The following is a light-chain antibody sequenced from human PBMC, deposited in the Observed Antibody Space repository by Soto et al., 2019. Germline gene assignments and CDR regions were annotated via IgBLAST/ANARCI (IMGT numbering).Light chain of an antibody. J-gene: IGKJ5*01. CDR3: QQYGSSPIT. CDR2: GSS. Sequence: EIVLTQSPGTLSLSPGERATLSCRASQSITSSYLAWYQQKPGQAPRLLIYGSSRRATDIPDRFSGSGSGTDFTLTISRLEPEDFAVYYCQQYGSSPITFGQGTRLEIK. CDR1: QSITSSY. V-gene: IGKV3-20*01.